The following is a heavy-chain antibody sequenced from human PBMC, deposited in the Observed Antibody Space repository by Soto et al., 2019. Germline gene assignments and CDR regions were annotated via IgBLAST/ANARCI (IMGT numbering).Heavy chain of an antibody. D-gene: IGHD3-22*01. Sequence: GGSLRLSCAASGFTFSSYGIHWVRQAPGKGLEWVSLIWYDGSHKYYADSVKGRFTISRDNSKNTLYLQMNSLRAEDTAVYYCARNYYETSGYPLFDYWGQGTLVTVSS. CDR1: GFTFSSYG. CDR3: ARNYYETSGYPLFDY. CDR2: IWYDGSHK. J-gene: IGHJ4*02. V-gene: IGHV3-33*01.